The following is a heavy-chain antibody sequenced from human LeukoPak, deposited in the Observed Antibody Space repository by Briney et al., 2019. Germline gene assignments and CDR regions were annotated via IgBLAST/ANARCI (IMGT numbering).Heavy chain of an antibody. Sequence: GGSLRLSCAASGFTFSGYGMHWVRQAPGKGLEWVAVIWYDGSNKYYADSVKGRFTISRDNSKNTLYLQMNSLRAEDTAVYYCARSFITFGGVIVAGLDYWGQGTLVTVSS. CDR2: IWYDGSNK. D-gene: IGHD3-16*02. CDR3: ARSFITFGGVIVAGLDY. V-gene: IGHV3-33*01. CDR1: GFTFSGYG. J-gene: IGHJ4*02.